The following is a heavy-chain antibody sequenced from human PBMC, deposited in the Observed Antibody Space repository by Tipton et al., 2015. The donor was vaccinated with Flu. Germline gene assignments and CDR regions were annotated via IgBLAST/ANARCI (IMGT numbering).Heavy chain of an antibody. D-gene: IGHD3-10*01. CDR2: VSRSGST. Sequence: TLSLTCTVSGDSISSDYHWGWIRQFPGKGLEWIGTVSRSGSTIYNPSLKSRLTISVDTSKNQFSLKLSSVTAADTAVYYCAREKPSGDTVGADGFDIWGQGTMVMVSS. J-gene: IGHJ3*02. CDR3: AREKPSGDTVGADGFDI. CDR1: GDSISSDYH. V-gene: IGHV4-38-2*02.